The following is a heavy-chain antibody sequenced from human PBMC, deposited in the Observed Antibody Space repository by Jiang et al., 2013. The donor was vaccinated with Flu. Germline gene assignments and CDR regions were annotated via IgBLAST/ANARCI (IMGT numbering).Heavy chain of an antibody. V-gene: IGHV3-30*02. CDR2: FCYDGRNA. J-gene: IGHJ1*01. Sequence: KGLEWVLLFCYDGRNAYYADSVKGRFALSRDNPKNTLYLQMNSLRPEDTAIYFCATDTQHRVLQEWGQGTLVTVSS. D-gene: IGHD1-1*01. CDR3: ATDTQHRVLQE.